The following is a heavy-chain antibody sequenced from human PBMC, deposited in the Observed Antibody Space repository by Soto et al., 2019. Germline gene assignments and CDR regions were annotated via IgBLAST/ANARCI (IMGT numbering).Heavy chain of an antibody. Sequence: GASVKVSCKASGYTFTNFGISWVRQAPGQGLEWMGWMSPNSDNTDYAQKFQGRVTMTRNTSISTAYMELSSLRSEDTAVYYCCLEQGYYFDYWGQGTLVTVSS. J-gene: IGHJ4*02. V-gene: IGHV1-8*01. CDR2: MSPNSDNT. D-gene: IGHD6-13*01. CDR3: CLEQGYYFDY. CDR1: GYTFTNFG.